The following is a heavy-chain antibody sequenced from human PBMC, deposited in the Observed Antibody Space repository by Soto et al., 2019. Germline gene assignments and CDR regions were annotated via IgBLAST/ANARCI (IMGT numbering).Heavy chain of an antibody. CDR1: GFTVSSNY. J-gene: IGHJ4*02. CDR3: ARSLYTYYYDSSGGFDY. D-gene: IGHD3-22*01. Sequence: EVQLVESGGGLVQPGGSLRLSCAASGFTVSSNYMSWVRQAPGKGLEWVSVIYSGGSTYYADSVKGRFTISRDNSKNTLYLQMNSLRAEDTAVYYCARSLYTYYYDSSGGFDYWGQGTLVTVTS. V-gene: IGHV3-66*01. CDR2: IYSGGST.